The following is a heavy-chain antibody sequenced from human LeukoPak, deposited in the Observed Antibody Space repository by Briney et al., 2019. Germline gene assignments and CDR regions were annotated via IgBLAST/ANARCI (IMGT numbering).Heavy chain of an antibody. D-gene: IGHD3-3*01. Sequence: ASVKVSCKASGYTFTSYGISWVRQAPGQGLEWMGWISAYNGNTNYAQKLQGRVTMTTDTSTSTAYMELRSLRPDDTAVYYCARVPIFGVVIPNVYFDYWGQGTLVTVSS. J-gene: IGHJ4*02. CDR1: GYTFTSYG. CDR2: ISAYNGNT. V-gene: IGHV1-18*01. CDR3: ARVPIFGVVIPNVYFDY.